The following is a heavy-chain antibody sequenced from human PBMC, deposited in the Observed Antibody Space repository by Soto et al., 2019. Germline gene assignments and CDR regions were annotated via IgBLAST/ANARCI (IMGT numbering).Heavy chain of an antibody. J-gene: IGHJ4*01. Sequence: ASVKVCCKASGYTFSSYGISWVRQASGQGLEWMGWISTYSDDTNYAQNFQGRVTMTTDTSTSTAYMELRSLRSDDSAVYYCARYYYFSSTCYISYWGQRTLVTVSS. V-gene: IGHV1-18*04. CDR3: ARYYYFSSTCYISY. CDR1: GYTFSSYG. D-gene: IGHD2-2*02. CDR2: ISTYSDDT.